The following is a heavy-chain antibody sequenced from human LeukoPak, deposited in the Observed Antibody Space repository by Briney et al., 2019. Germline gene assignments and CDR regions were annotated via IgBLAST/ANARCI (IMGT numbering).Heavy chain of an antibody. CDR1: GFTFSDYY. D-gene: IGHD3-22*01. Sequence: PGGSLSLSCAASGFTFSDYYMSWIRQAPGKGLEWVSYISSSSSYTNYADSVKGRFTISRDNAKNSLYLQMNSLRAEDTAVYYCARGEYYYDSSGYYPGCFQHWGQGTLVTVSS. V-gene: IGHV3-11*06. CDR2: ISSSSSYT. CDR3: ARGEYYYDSSGYYPGCFQH. J-gene: IGHJ1*01.